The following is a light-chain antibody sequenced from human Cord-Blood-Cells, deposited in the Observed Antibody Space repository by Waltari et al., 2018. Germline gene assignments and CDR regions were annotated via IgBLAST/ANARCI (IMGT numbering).Light chain of an antibody. CDR1: QSVSSY. CDR2: DAS. CDR3: QRRSNWPLT. J-gene: IGKJ4*01. Sequence: EIVLTQSPATLSLSPGERATLSCRASQSVSSYLAWDQQKPGQAPRLLIYDASNRATGIPARFSGSGSVTDLTLTISGLGRGDFAGYDCQRRSNWPLTGGGGTKVGIK. V-gene: IGKV3-11*01.